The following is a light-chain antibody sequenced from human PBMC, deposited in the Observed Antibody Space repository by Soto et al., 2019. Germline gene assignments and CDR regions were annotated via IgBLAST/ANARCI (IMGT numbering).Light chain of an antibody. CDR3: QSYDSSLSSGV. Sequence: QTVVRQPPSVSGAPGQRVTISCTGSSSNIGAGYDVHWYQQLPGTAPKLLIYGNSNRPSGVPDRFSGSKSGTSASLAITGLQAEDEADYYCQSYDSSLSSGVFGGGTKLTVL. CDR1: SSNIGAGYD. J-gene: IGLJ2*01. V-gene: IGLV1-40*01. CDR2: GNS.